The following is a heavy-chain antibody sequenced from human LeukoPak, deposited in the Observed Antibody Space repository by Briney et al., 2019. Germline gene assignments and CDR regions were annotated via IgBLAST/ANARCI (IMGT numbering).Heavy chain of an antibody. Sequence: SETLSLTCTVSGGSISSYYWSWIRQPPGKGLEWIGYIYYSGSTNYNPSLKSRVTISVDTSKNQFSLRLSSVTAADTAVYYCARSPGYYFDYWGQGTLVTVSS. CDR1: GGSISSYY. CDR2: IYYSGST. CDR3: ARSPGYYFDY. V-gene: IGHV4-59*08. J-gene: IGHJ4*02.